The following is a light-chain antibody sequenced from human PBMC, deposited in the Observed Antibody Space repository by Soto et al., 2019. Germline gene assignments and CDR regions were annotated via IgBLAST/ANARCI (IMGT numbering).Light chain of an antibody. J-gene: IGLJ1*01. CDR3: AAWDDSLNGLV. CDR1: SCNIGSNT. CDR2: NNN. Sequence: QAVVTQPPSASGTPGQTVTISCSGSSCNIGSNTVNWYQQLSGTAPKHLIYNNNQRPSGVPDRFSGSKSGTSASLAISGLQSEDEADYYCAAWDDSLNGLVFGPGTKLTVL. V-gene: IGLV1-44*01.